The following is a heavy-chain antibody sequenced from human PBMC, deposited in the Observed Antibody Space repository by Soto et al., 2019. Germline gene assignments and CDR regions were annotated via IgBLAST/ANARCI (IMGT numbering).Heavy chain of an antibody. D-gene: IGHD6-19*01. Sequence: SETLSLTCTVSGGSISSYYWSWIRQPPGKGLEWIGYIYYSGSTNYNPSLKSRVTISVDTSKNQFSLKLSSVTAADTAVYYCASRMYSSGSFRWIDPWGQGIRVTVSS. CDR1: GGSISSYY. J-gene: IGHJ5*02. CDR3: ASRMYSSGSFRWIDP. CDR2: IYYSGST. V-gene: IGHV4-59*08.